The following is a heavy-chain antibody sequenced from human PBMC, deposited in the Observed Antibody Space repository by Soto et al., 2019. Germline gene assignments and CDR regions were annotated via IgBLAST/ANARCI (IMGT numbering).Heavy chain of an antibody. CDR3: ARWGTTGGLDV. Sequence: QVQLVESGGGVVQPGTSLRVSCVGSGFTFRSYVMHWVRQAPGKGLEWVALTSYDGSDKYYDDSVRGRFTISRDNSRNTVDLQMDSLRLEDRAIYYCARWGTTGGLDVWGQGTLVSVSS. CDR2: TSYDGSDK. J-gene: IGHJ1*01. V-gene: IGHV3-30*19. D-gene: IGHD3-16*01. CDR1: GFTFRSYV.